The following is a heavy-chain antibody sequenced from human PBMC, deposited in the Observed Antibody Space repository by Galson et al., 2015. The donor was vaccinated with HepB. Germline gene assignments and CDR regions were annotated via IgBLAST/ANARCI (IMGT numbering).Heavy chain of an antibody. Sequence: SLRLSCAASGFTFSSYWMSWVRQTPGKGLEWVANIEKDGSRKYYVDSVEGRFTISRDNAKNSLFLQMSSLRAEDTAVYYCARGVDTPMGKFYYYGLDVWGQGTTVTVS. J-gene: IGHJ6*02. CDR1: GFTFSSYW. D-gene: IGHD5-18*01. CDR3: ARGVDTPMGKFYYYGLDV. V-gene: IGHV3-7*05. CDR2: IEKDGSRK.